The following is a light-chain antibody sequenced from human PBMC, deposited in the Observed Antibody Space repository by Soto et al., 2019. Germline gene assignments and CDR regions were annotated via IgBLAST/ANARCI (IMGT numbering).Light chain of an antibody. CDR3: QLTELT. CDR2: GAS. V-gene: IGKV3-20*01. J-gene: IGKJ4*01. CDR1: QSVSSSY. Sequence: EIVLTQSPGTLSLSPGERATLSCRASQSVSSSYLAWYQQKPGQAPRILIYGASSRATGIPDRFSGSGSGTDFTLTIIRLEPEEFAVYYCQLTELTFGGGTKVEIK.